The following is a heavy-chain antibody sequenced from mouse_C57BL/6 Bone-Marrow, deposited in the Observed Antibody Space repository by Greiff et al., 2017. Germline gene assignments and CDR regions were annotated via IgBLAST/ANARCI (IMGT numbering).Heavy chain of an antibody. D-gene: IGHD2-13*01. V-gene: IGHV1-82*01. CDR1: GYAFSSSW. CDR2: IYPGDGDT. Sequence: VQRVESGPELVKPGASVKISCKASGYAFSSSWMNWVKQRPGKGLEWIGRIYPGDGDTNYNGKFKGKATLTADKSSSTAYMQLSSLTSEDSAVYFCARGDWDYFDYWGKGTTLTVSS. CDR3: ARGDWDYFDY. J-gene: IGHJ2*01.